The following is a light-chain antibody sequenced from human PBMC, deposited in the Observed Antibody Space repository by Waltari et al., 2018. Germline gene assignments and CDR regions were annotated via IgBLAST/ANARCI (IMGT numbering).Light chain of an antibody. Sequence: SSKLTQDPAVSVALGQTVKITCQGDSLRRFYASWSQQRPGKALVLVFYGQDDRPSGSPERVSGSTSGDTAYLTSTGAQADDEADYYCHSRDSSSTRVFGGGTRLTV. CDR3: HSRDSSSTRV. CDR2: GQD. J-gene: IGLJ2*01. V-gene: IGLV3-19*01. CDR1: SLRRFY.